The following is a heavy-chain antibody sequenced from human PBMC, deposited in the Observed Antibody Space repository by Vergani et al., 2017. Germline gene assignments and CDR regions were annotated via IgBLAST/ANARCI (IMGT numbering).Heavy chain of an antibody. D-gene: IGHD5-12*01. J-gene: IGHJ6*04. CDR2: ISGSGGST. CDR1: GFTFNHYA. Sequence: EVQLLESGGDLVQPGGSLRLSCAASGFTFNHYAMNWVRQAPGKGLEWVSGISGSGGSTYYAGSVKGRFTISRDRSKNTLYLQMNSLSAGDTAVYYCAKANPRNSGYDYLYYYNAMDVGGKGTTVTVSS. V-gene: IGHV3-23*01. CDR3: AKANPRNSGYDYLYYYNAMDV.